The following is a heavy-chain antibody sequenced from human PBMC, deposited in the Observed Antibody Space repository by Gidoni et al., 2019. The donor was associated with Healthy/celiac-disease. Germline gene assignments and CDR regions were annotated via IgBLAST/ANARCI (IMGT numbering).Heavy chain of an antibody. CDR3: ARAISTYYYDSSGYYPDY. CDR1: GGSISSGDYY. D-gene: IGHD3-22*01. V-gene: IGHV4-30-4*01. J-gene: IGHJ4*02. Sequence: QVQLQESGSGLVKPSQTLSLTCTVSGGSISSGDYYWSWIRQPPGKGLEWIGYIYYSGSTYYNPSLKSRVTISVDTSKNQFSLKLSSVTAADTAVYYCARAISTYYYDSSGYYPDYWGQGTLVTVSS. CDR2: IYYSGST.